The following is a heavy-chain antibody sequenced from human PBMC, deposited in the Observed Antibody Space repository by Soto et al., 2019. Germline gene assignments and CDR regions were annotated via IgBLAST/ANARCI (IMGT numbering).Heavy chain of an antibody. D-gene: IGHD3-3*01. CDR1: GGSISSSSYY. CDR3: ARQSRDFWSGYSPPANWFDP. Sequence: SETLSLTCTVSGGSISSSSYYWGWIRQPPGKGLEWIGSIYYSGGTYYNPSLKSRVTISVDTSKNQFSLKLSSVTAADTAVYYCARQSRDFWSGYSPPANWFDPWGQGTLVTVSS. J-gene: IGHJ5*02. V-gene: IGHV4-39*01. CDR2: IYYSGGT.